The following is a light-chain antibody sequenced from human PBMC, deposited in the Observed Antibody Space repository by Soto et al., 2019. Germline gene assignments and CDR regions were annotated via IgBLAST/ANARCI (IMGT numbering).Light chain of an antibody. CDR3: QHRGT. CDR1: ETIISW. V-gene: IGKV1-5*01. J-gene: IGKJ1*01. Sequence: DIQMTQSPSTLSASVGDRVAITCRTSETIISWLAWYQQKPGKAPNLLIYDVSTLESGVPSRFSAYGSGTEFTLSISSLQPDDLATYYCQHRGTFGQGTKVEI. CDR2: DVS.